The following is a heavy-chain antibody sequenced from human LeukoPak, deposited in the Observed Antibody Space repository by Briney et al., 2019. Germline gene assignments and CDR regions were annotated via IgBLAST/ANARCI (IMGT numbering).Heavy chain of an antibody. V-gene: IGHV3-23*01. D-gene: IGHD6-25*01. CDR2: ITGRGENT. CDR3: ARDRRLASFDY. Sequence: HPGGSLRLSCAASGFTFSSYEMNWVRQAPGKGLEWVSGITGRGENTYYADSVKGRFTISRDNSKNTLYLQMNSLRAEDAAIYYCARDRRLASFDYGGQGTLVTVSS. J-gene: IGHJ4*02. CDR1: GFTFSSYE.